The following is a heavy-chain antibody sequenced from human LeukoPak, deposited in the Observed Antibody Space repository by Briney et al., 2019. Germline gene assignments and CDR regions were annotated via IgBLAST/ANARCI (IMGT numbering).Heavy chain of an antibody. CDR3: ARDPYCSSTNCYADY. CDR1: GFTVSSNY. CDR2: ISGSGDYI. Sequence: GGSLRLSCAASGFTVSSNYMSWVRQAPGKGLEWVSSISGSGDYIYYADSVKGRFTISRDNAKNSLYLQVNSLRAEDTAVYYCARDPYCSSTNCYADYWGQGTLVTVSS. V-gene: IGHV3-21*01. D-gene: IGHD2-2*01. J-gene: IGHJ4*02.